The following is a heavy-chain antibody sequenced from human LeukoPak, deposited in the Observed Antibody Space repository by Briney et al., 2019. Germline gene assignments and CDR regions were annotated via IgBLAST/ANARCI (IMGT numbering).Heavy chain of an antibody. D-gene: IGHD4-11*01. V-gene: IGHV3-66*01. CDR2: TYSGGST. CDR3: ARVDYGNYGFDY. CDR1: GFTVSSNY. Sequence: SGGSLRLSCAASGFTVSSNYMSWVRQAPGKGLEWVSVTYSGGSTYYADSVKGRFTISRDNSKNTLYLQMNSLRAKDTAVYYCARVDYGNYGFDYWGQGTLVTVSS. J-gene: IGHJ4*02.